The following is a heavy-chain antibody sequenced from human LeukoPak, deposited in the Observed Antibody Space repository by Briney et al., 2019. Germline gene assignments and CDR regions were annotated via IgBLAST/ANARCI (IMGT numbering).Heavy chain of an antibody. CDR3: ARVGIYYYGSGALDAFDI. D-gene: IGHD3-10*01. Sequence: PSGTLSLTCDVSGGSISSSNWWSWVRQPPGKGLEWIGEISHSGSTNYNPSLKSRVTISVDKSENQFSLKMSSVTAADTAVYYCARVGIYYYGSGALDAFDIWGQGTMVAVSS. V-gene: IGHV4-4*02. CDR2: ISHSGST. CDR1: GGSISSSNW. J-gene: IGHJ3*02.